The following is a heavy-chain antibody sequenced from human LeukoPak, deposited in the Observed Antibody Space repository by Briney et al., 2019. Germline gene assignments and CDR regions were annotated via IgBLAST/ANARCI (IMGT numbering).Heavy chain of an antibody. Sequence: ASVKVSCKASGYTFTSYYMHWVRQAPGQGLEWMGMINPSGGSTSYAQKFQGRVTMTRDTSTSTVYMELSSLRSEDTAVYYCACLSGGSYAYYGMDVWGQGTTVTVSS. D-gene: IGHD2-15*01. J-gene: IGHJ6*02. CDR2: INPSGGST. V-gene: IGHV1-46*01. CDR1: GYTFTSYY. CDR3: ACLSGGSYAYYGMDV.